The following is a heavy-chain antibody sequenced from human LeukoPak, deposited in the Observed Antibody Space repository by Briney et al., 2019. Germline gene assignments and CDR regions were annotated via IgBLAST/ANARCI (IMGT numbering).Heavy chain of an antibody. V-gene: IGHV4-39*01. CDR2: IYYSGTT. D-gene: IGHD6-13*01. CDR3: ARHGSPPAAGPLCYFDS. J-gene: IGHJ4*02. Sequence: SETLSLTCTVSGGSISSSSHYWGWIRQPPGKGLEWIGTIYYSGTTYYNSSLKSRVTISVDTSKNQISLKLRSVTAADTAVYYCARHGSPPAAGPLCYFDSWGQGTLVTVSS. CDR1: GGSISSSSHY.